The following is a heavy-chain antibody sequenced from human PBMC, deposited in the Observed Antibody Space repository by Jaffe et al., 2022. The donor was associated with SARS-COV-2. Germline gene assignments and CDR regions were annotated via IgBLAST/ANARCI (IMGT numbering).Heavy chain of an antibody. CDR2: ISNSGGSI. D-gene: IGHD2-21*01. V-gene: IGHV3-48*02. Sequence: EVQLVESGGGLVQPGGSLRLSCAASGFTFSDYSMNWVRQAPGKGLEWLSYISNSGGSISYAESVKGRFTISRDNAKNSLYLQMNSLRDEDTAVYFCARDRDWAFDYWGLGTLVPVSS. CDR3: ARDRDWAFDY. CDR1: GFTFSDYS. J-gene: IGHJ4*02.